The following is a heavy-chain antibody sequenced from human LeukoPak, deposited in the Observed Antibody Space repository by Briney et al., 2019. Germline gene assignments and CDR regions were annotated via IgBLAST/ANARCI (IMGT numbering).Heavy chain of an antibody. V-gene: IGHV3-21*01. J-gene: IGHJ4*02. Sequence: GGSLRLSCAASGFTYSSYAMSWVRQAPGKGLEWVSSISSSSSYIYYADSVKGRFIISRDNAKKSLYLQMNSLRAEDTAVYYCARAGSQTGGYEYWGQGTLVTVSS. CDR3: ARAGSQTGGYEY. CDR1: GFTYSSYA. D-gene: IGHD5-12*01. CDR2: ISSSSSYI.